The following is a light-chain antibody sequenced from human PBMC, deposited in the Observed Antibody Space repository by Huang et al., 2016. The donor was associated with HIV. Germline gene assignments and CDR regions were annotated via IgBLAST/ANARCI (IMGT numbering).Light chain of an antibody. CDR2: GTS. Sequence: DIQMTQAPSSLSASVGDTVIITCRASQNISKYLNWYQQVPGRTPKRLIYGTSNFQRGVSLMRFSGRASGTDFTLTITSLQPEDAATYFCQQSYGIPRTFGLGT. CDR1: QNISKY. V-gene: IGKV1-39*01. J-gene: IGKJ2*01. CDR3: QQSYGIPRT.